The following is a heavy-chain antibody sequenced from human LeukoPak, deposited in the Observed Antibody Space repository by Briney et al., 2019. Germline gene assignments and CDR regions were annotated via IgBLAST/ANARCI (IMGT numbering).Heavy chain of an antibody. J-gene: IGHJ4*02. CDR2: IKQDGSEK. CDR3: AKGDYYDSSGSGGYFDY. D-gene: IGHD3-22*01. V-gene: IGHV3-7*03. Sequence: GGSLRLSCAASGFTFSSYWMSWVRQAPGKGLEWVANIKQDGSEKYYVDSVKGRFTISRDNAKNSLYLQMNSLRAEDTAVYYCAKGDYYDSSGSGGYFDYWGQGTLVTVSS. CDR1: GFTFSSYW.